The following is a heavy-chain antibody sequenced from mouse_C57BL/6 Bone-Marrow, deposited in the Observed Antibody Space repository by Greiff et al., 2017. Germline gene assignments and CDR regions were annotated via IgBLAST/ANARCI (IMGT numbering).Heavy chain of an antibody. V-gene: IGHV7-3*01. CDR2: ISNKANGYTT. CDR1: GFTFTDYY. CDR3: ARSSSGYTLDY. Sequence: EVQGVESGGGLVQPGGSLSLSCAASGFTFTDYYMSWVRQHPGKALEWLGFISNKANGYTTEYSASVKGRFTISRDNYQSILYLQMNALRAEDSATYYCARSSSGYTLDYWGQGTTLTVSA. J-gene: IGHJ2*01. D-gene: IGHD3-2*02.